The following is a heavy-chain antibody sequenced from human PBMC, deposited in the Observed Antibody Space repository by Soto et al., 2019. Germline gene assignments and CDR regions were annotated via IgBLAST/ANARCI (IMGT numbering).Heavy chain of an antibody. J-gene: IGHJ4*02. CDR1: GYTFTSYY. V-gene: IGHV1-46*03. Sequence: QVQLVQSGAEVKKPGASVKVSCKASGYTFTSYYMHWVRQAPGQGLEWMGIINPSGGSTSYAQKFQGRVTMASDTSTSTVYMGLSSLRSEDTAVYYCAGPSQYGSGRKYYFDYWGQGTLVTVSS. D-gene: IGHD3-10*01. CDR3: AGPSQYGSGRKYYFDY. CDR2: INPSGGST.